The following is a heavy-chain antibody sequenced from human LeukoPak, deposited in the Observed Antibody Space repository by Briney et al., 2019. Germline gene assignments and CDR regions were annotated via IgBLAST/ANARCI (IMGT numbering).Heavy chain of an antibody. CDR2: ISSNGGST. CDR3: ARDQYYDFWSSLNWFDP. CDR1: GFTFSSYA. Sequence: GGSLRLSCAASGFTFSSYAMHWVRQAPGKGLEYVSAISSNGGSTYYANSVKGRFIISRDNSKNTLYLQMGSLRAEDMAVYYCARDQYYDFWSSLNWFDPWGQGTLVTVSS. D-gene: IGHD3-3*01. J-gene: IGHJ5*02. V-gene: IGHV3-64*01.